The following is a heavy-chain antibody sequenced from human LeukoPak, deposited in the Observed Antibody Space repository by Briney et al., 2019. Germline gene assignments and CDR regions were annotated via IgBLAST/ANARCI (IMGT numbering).Heavy chain of an antibody. CDR1: SVSVSSYS. V-gene: IGHV4-59*02. CDR3: AGVPNSGWSLGTSVWFDP. Sequence: SETLSLTCTGSSVSVSSYSWSWIRQPPGKGLEWIGFIYSGGGANYNPSLKSRVCISVDTSKNQFSLKLSSVTAAGTAVYYCAGVPNSGWSLGTSVWFDPWGQGTLVTVSS. J-gene: IGHJ5*02. D-gene: IGHD6-13*01. CDR2: IYSGGGA.